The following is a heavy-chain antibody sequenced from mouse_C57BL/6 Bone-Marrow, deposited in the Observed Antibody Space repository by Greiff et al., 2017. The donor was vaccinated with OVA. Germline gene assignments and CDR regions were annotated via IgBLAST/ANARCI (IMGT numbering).Heavy chain of an antibody. Sequence: EVKLMESGPGLVKPSQSLSLTCSVTGYSITSGYYWNWIRQFPGNKLEWMGYISYDGSNNYNPSLKNRISITRDTSKNQFFLKLNSVTTEDTATYYCAREGNYYGSSPYWGQGTLVTVSA. CDR3: AREGNYYGSSPY. CDR2: ISYDGSN. D-gene: IGHD1-1*01. J-gene: IGHJ3*01. CDR1: GYSITSGYY. V-gene: IGHV3-6*01.